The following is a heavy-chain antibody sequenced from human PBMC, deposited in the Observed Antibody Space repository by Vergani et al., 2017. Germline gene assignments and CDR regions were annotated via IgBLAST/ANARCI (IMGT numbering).Heavy chain of an antibody. V-gene: IGHV4-4*08. Sequence: VLLQEPGPGLVRPSETLSLTCSVSGASIDSFYWSWSRQSPGKGLEWLGYVFRNGNVNYNPSFNFRVAIDTSNNELSLRVTSVTAADTAGYYCARDFGGEWYFDLWGRGATVTVSS. D-gene: IGHD4-23*01. CDR3: ARDFGGEWYFDL. J-gene: IGHJ2*01. CDR1: GASIDSFY. CDR2: VFRNGNV.